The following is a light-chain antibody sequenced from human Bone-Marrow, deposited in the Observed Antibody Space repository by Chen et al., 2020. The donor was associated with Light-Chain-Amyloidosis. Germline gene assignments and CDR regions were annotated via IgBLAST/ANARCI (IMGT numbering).Light chain of an antibody. J-gene: IGLJ1*01. CDR1: TSDVGGDNH. CDR2: EFT. CDR3: SSYTITNTLV. V-gene: IGLV2-14*01. Sequence: QPPLTRPPPVSGSPGRSITSPSTETTSDVGGDNHVSWYQQHPDKAPKLMIYEFTIRPSWVPDRFSGSKSHNTASLTISGLQTEDEADYFCSSYTITNTLVFGSGTRVTVL.